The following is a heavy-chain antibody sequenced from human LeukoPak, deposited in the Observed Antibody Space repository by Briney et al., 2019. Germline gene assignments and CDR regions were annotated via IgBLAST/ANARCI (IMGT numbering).Heavy chain of an antibody. V-gene: IGHV5-51*01. CDR2: VYPGDSDT. J-gene: IGHJ3*02. D-gene: IGHD4-23*01. CDR3: ARQLDYGGFGAFGI. CDR1: GYTFTNYW. Sequence: AGEPLKISCKGSGYTFTNYWIHWVRQMPGKGLEWMGNVYPGDSDTRYSPSFQGQVTISADKSITTTYLQWNSLKASDTAIYYCARQLDYGGFGAFGIWGQGTMVTVSS.